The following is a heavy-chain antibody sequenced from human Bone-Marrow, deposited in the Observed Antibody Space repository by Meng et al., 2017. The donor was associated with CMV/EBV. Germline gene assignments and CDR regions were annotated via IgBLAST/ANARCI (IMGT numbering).Heavy chain of an antibody. V-gene: IGHV3-30*04. J-gene: IGHJ4*02. CDR3: ARGKKGGELLYFDY. CDR1: GFTFSSYA. CDR2: ISYDGSNK. D-gene: IGHD1-26*01. Sequence: GSLRLSCAASGFTFSSYAMHWVRQAPGKGLEWVAVISYDGSNKYYADSVKGRFTISRDNSKNTLYLQMNSLRAEDTAVYYCARGKKGGELLYFDYWGQGTLVTVAS.